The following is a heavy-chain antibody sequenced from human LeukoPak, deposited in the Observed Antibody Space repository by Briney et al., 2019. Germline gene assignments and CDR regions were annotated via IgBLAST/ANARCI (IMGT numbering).Heavy chain of an antibody. CDR3: ARPQYCGSNCYHAFEI. V-gene: IGHV4-61*08. CDR1: GGSISSGGYY. J-gene: IGHJ3*02. Sequence: SETLSLTCTVSGGSISSGGYYWSWIRQPPGKGLEWIGYFSYSGGPNYNPSLKSRVTISVDTSKNQFSLKLSSVTAADTAVYYCARPQYCGSNCYHAFEIWGQGTLVTVSS. CDR2: FSYSGGP. D-gene: IGHD2-21*01.